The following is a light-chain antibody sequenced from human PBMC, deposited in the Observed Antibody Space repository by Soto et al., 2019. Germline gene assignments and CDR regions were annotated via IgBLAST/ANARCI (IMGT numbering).Light chain of an antibody. J-gene: IGLJ1*01. CDR3: QSYDSSLSGYV. CDR1: SSNIGAGSD. V-gene: IGLV1-40*01. CDR2: ANT. Sequence: QSVLTQPPSVSGAPGQRVTISCTGSSSNIGAGSDVQWYQQLPGTAPKLLIYANTNRPSGVPDRFSGSKSGTSASLAITGLQAEDEADYYCQSYDSSLSGYVFGTGTKLTVL.